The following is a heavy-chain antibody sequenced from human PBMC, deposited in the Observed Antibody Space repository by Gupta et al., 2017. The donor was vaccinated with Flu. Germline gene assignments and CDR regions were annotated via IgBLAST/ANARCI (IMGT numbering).Heavy chain of an antibody. CDR1: GYIFTSYW. D-gene: IGHD2-21*01. Sequence: EVQLEQSGPEVKKPGESLKISCKPSGYIFTSYWVAWVRRRPGKGLEWMGIIYPEDSETRDSPSFQGHVTISVDKSVDTADLQLSSRQDSDTAMYYGARHKVIQSETF. J-gene: IGHJ3*01. V-gene: IGHV5-51*01. CDR3: ARHKVIQSETF. CDR2: IYPEDSET.